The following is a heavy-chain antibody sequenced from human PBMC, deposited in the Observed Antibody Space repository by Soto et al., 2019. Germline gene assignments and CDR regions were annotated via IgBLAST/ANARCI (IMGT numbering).Heavy chain of an antibody. Sequence: QVHLIQSGAEVKKPGASVKVSCKVSGYTLTELSMHWVRQAPGKGLEWMGGFDPEDGKTTSAQKFQGRVTVTEDTSTNTAYMELSSLRSDDTAVYYCVAGGTRWLLSPFDYWGQGTLVTVSS. CDR2: FDPEDGKT. D-gene: IGHD1-1*01. V-gene: IGHV1-24*01. J-gene: IGHJ4*02. CDR3: VAGGTRWLLSPFDY. CDR1: GYTLTELS.